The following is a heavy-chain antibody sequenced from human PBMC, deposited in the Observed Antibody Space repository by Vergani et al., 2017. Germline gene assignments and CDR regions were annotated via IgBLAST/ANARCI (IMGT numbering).Heavy chain of an antibody. D-gene: IGHD5/OR15-5a*01. CDR2: INFPPGEV. Sequence: EVQLLESGGGLVQPGGSLRLSCAASGFNFRRYHMTWVRQAPGRGGGWFSSINFPPGEVFYAHSVKCRFTISRDKVKNVLFLQMENLRAADTGLYFCARAITASVRCLPHPDWFDAWGQGSLVTVSP. CDR1: GFNFRRYH. CDR3: ARAITASVRCLPHPDWFDA. V-gene: IGHV3-21*06. J-gene: IGHJ5*02.